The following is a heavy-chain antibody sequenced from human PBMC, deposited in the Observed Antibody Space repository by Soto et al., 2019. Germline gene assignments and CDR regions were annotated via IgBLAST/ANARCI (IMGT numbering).Heavy chain of an antibody. V-gene: IGHV4-59*06. Sequence: SETLSLTCTVSDGSISNFYWSWIRQHPGKGLEWIGYIYYSGSTYYNPSLKSRVTISVDTSKNQFSLKLSSVTAADTAVYYCASNLGAVAAYGMDVWGQGTTVTVSS. CDR3: ASNLGAVAAYGMDV. J-gene: IGHJ6*02. CDR2: IYYSGST. CDR1: DGSISNFY. D-gene: IGHD3-16*01.